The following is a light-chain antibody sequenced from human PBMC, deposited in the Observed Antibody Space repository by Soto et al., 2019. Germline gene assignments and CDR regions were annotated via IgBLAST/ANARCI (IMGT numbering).Light chain of an antibody. J-gene: IGKJ1*01. V-gene: IGKV3-20*01. CDR1: QSISSNY. CDR3: QQYDNSFRT. CDR2: CAS. Sequence: EIVLTQSPGTLSLSPGERATLSCRASQSISSNYLAWYQQKPGQAPRLLIYCASNRATGIPDRFSGSGSGTDFTLTISRLEPEDFAVYHCQQYDNSFRTFGQGTKVEIK.